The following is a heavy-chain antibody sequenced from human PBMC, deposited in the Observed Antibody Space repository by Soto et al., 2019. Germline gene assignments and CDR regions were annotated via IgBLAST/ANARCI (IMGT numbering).Heavy chain of an antibody. CDR2: IWYDGSNK. V-gene: IGHV3-33*01. J-gene: IGHJ6*02. CDR3: ARDACSGGSCYFMYGMDV. Sequence: QVQLVESGGGVVQPGRSLRLSCAASGFTFSSYGMHWVRQAPGKGLEWVAVIWYDGSNKYYADSVKGRFTISRDNSKNTLYLQMNSLRAEDTAVYYCARDACSGGSCYFMYGMDVWGQGTTVTVSS. CDR1: GFTFSSYG. D-gene: IGHD2-15*01.